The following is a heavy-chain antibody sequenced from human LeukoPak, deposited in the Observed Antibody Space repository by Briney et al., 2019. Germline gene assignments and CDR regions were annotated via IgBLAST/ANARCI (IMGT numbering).Heavy chain of an antibody. CDR1: GGTFSRYA. D-gene: IGHD6-19*01. J-gene: IGHJ4*02. Sequence: SVKVSCKASGGTFSRYAISWVRQAPGQGLEWMGGIIPMFGIANYAQKFQGRVTITADESTGTAYMELSSLRSEDTAVYYCARDRPYTGGWRGFDYWGQGTLVTVSS. CDR3: ARDRPYTGGWRGFDY. V-gene: IGHV1-69*13. CDR2: IIPMFGIA.